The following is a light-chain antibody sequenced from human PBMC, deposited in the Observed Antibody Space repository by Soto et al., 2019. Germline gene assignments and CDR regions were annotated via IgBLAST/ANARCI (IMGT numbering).Light chain of an antibody. CDR1: QSISSW. Sequence: DIQMTQSPSTLSASVGDRVTITCRASQSISSWLAWYQQKSGEAPKILIYKASSLESGVPSRFSGSGSGTEFTLTINSLQPDDFATYYCQQYDYYPYTFGQGTKLEIK. J-gene: IGKJ2*01. V-gene: IGKV1-5*03. CDR2: KAS. CDR3: QQYDYYPYT.